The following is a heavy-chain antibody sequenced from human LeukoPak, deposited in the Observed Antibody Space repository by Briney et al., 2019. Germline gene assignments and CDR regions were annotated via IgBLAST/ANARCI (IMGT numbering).Heavy chain of an antibody. D-gene: IGHD4-17*01. V-gene: IGHV4-59*01. CDR1: GASISSYY. J-gene: IGHJ4*02. CDR2: IHYTGST. CDR3: AGGPAVTTNDY. Sequence: PSETLSLTCTVSGASISSYYWTWIRQTPGKGLEWIGYIHYTGSTNYNPSLKSRVTISVDTSKGQFSLDLTSVTAADTAAYYCAGGPAVTTNDYWGRGTLVTVFS.